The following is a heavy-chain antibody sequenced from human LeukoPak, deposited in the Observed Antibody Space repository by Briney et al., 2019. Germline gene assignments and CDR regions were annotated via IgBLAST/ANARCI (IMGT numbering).Heavy chain of an antibody. CDR3: ARDGWNDFWSGEPFDY. CDR2: IIPILGIA. D-gene: IGHD3-3*01. V-gene: IGHV1-69*04. J-gene: IGHJ4*02. CDR1: GGTFSSYT. Sequence: ASVKVSCKASGGTFSSYTISRVRQAPGQGLEWMGRIIPILGIANYAQKFQGRVTITADKSTSTAYMELSSLRSEDTAVYYCARDGWNDFWSGEPFDYWGQGTLVTLSS.